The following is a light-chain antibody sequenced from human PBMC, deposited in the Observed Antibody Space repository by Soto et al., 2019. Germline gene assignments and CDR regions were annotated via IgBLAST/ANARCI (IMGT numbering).Light chain of an antibody. V-gene: IGKV3-15*01. J-gene: IGKJ1*01. CDR2: GAS. Sequence: EIVMTQSPATLSVSPGERATLSCRASQSVSSNLAWYQQKPGQAPRLLIYGASTRATGIPARFSGSGSGTESTLTISSLQSEDFAVYYCQQYNNWPQTFGKGTKVEIK. CDR3: QQYNNWPQT. CDR1: QSVSSN.